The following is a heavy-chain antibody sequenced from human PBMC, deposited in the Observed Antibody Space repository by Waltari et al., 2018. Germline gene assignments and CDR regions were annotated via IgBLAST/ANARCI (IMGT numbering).Heavy chain of an antibody. CDR3: AREQMTTVTTDAFDI. D-gene: IGHD4-17*01. V-gene: IGHV4-39*02. J-gene: IGHJ3*02. Sequence: QLQLQESGPGLVKPSETLSLTCTVSGGSISSSSYYWGWIRQPPGKGLEWIGSIYYSGSTYYNPALKSRVTISVDTSKNQFSLKLSSVTAADTAVYYCAREQMTTVTTDAFDIWGQGTMVTVSS. CDR2: IYYSGST. CDR1: GGSISSSSYY.